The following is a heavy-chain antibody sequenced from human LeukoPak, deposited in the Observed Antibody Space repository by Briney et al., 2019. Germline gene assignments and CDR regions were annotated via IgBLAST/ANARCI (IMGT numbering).Heavy chain of an antibody. Sequence: NPSETLSLTCTVSGGSISSYYWSWIRQPPGKGLEWIGYIYYSGSTNYNPSLKSRVTISVDTSKNQFSLKLSSVTAADTAVYYCARRTYDSSGYFDWFDPWGQGTLVTVSS. D-gene: IGHD3-22*01. CDR3: ARRTYDSSGYFDWFDP. V-gene: IGHV4-59*08. J-gene: IGHJ5*02. CDR1: GGSISSYY. CDR2: IYYSGST.